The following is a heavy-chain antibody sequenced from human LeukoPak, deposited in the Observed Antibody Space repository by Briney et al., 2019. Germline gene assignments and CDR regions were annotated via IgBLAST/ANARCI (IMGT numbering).Heavy chain of an antibody. D-gene: IGHD6-19*01. CDR1: GGSISIYY. V-gene: IGHV4-59*01. CDR2: IYYSGST. Sequence: PSETLSLTCTVSGGSISIYYWSWIRQPPGKRLEWIGYIYYSGSTNYNPSLKSRVTISVDTSKNQFSLKLSSVTAADTAVYYCARVSVAGLDYWGQGTLVTVSS. CDR3: ARVSVAGLDY. J-gene: IGHJ4*02.